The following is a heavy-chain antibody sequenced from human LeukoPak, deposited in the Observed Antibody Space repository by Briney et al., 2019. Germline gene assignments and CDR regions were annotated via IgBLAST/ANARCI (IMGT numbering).Heavy chain of an antibody. CDR3: ARDKVPYYYGSGSHQTDAFDI. Sequence: ASVKVSRKASGYTFTGYYMHWVRQAPGQGLEWMGWINPNSGGTNYAQKFQGRVTMTRDTSISTAYMELSRLRSDDTAVYYCARDKVPYYYGSGSHQTDAFDIWGQGTMVTVSS. CDR1: GYTFTGYY. J-gene: IGHJ3*02. V-gene: IGHV1-2*02. D-gene: IGHD3-10*01. CDR2: INPNSGGT.